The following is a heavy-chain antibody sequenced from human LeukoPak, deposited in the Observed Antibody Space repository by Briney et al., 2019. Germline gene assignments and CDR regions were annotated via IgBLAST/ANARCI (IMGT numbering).Heavy chain of an antibody. CDR2: IYNSGTT. D-gene: IGHD6-19*01. CDR3: ARIAVVKDAFDI. V-gene: IGHV4-59*12. Sequence: SETLSLTCTVSGASISSYYWSWIRQSPGKGLEWIGYIYNSGTTNYNPSLKSRVNIAVDASKNQFSLKLSSVTAADTAVYYCARIAVVKDAFDIWGQGTMVTVSS. CDR1: GASISSYY. J-gene: IGHJ3*02.